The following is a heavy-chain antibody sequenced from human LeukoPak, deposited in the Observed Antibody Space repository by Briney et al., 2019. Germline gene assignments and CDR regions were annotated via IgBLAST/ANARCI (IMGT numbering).Heavy chain of an antibody. CDR2: ISSSSSYT. V-gene: IGHV3-11*06. CDR1: GFTFSDYY. J-gene: IGHJ3*02. Sequence: GGSLRLSCTASGFTFSDYYMSWIRQAPGKGLEWVSYISSSSSYTKYADSVKGRFTISRDDARNSLYLQMNSLRAEDTAVYYCLPLLSRPYVEDGFDIWGQGTMVSVSS. D-gene: IGHD2/OR15-2a*01. CDR3: LPLLSRPYVEDGFDI.